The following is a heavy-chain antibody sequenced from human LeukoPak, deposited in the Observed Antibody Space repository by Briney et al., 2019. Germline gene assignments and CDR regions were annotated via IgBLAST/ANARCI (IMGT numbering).Heavy chain of an antibody. CDR3: KCRHYYYYYMDV. Sequence: SETLSLTRAVYGGSFSGYYWSWIRQPPGKGLEWIGEINHSGSTNYNPSLKSRVTISVDTSKNQFSLKLSSVTAADTAVYYCKCRHYYYYYMDVWGKGTTVTVSS. V-gene: IGHV4-34*01. CDR1: GGSFSGYY. CDR2: INHSGST. J-gene: IGHJ6*03.